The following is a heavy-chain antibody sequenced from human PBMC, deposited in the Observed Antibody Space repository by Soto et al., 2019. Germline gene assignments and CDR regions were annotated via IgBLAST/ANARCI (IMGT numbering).Heavy chain of an antibody. Sequence: QVQLVQSGAEVKKPGSLVKVSCKASGGTFTDLGLHWVRQAPGQGLEWMGGIIPIFGTPNYAQKFQGRVIITADEFTSTAHMELSSLRSEDTAVYYCARGWDHYDSSGLLTWFDPWGQGTLVTVSS. CDR2: IIPIFGTP. CDR1: GGTFTDLG. D-gene: IGHD3-22*01. J-gene: IGHJ5*02. V-gene: IGHV1-69*01. CDR3: ARGWDHYDSSGLLTWFDP.